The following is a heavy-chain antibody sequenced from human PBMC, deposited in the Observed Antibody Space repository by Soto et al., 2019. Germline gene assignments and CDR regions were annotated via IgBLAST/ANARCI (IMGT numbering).Heavy chain of an antibody. J-gene: IGHJ5*02. CDR2: INHSGST. V-gene: IGHV4-34*01. Sequence: QVQLQQWGAGLLKPSETLSLTCAVYGGSFSSYYWSWIRQPPGKGLEWIGVINHSGSTNYDPSLKGRVPISIDTSKNQVSLTLSSVTAADTAVYYCARGEPRFMEWLLLSEYFDPWGQGTLVTVSS. CDR3: ARGEPRFMEWLLLSEYFDP. CDR1: GGSFSSYY. D-gene: IGHD3-3*01.